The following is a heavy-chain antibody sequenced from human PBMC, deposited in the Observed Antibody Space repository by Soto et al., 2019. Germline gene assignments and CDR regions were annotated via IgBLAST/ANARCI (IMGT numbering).Heavy chain of an antibody. V-gene: IGHV3-66*03. CDR1: GFTVSSNY. D-gene: IGHD5-18*01. J-gene: IGHJ5*02. Sequence: PGGSLRLSCAASGFTVSSNYMSWVRQAPGKGLEWVSVIYSCGSTYYADSVKGRFTISRDNSKNTLYLQMNSLRAEDTAVYYCARGSEQLWSTRISNNWFDPWGQGTLVTVSS. CDR3: ARGSEQLWSTRISNNWFDP. CDR2: IYSCGST.